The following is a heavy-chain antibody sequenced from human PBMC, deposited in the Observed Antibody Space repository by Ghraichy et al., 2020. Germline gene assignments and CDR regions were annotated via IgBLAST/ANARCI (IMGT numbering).Heavy chain of an antibody. CDR3: ARERVVVTTGWYFDL. V-gene: IGHV4-4*07. J-gene: IGHJ2*01. CDR1: GDSISTYY. D-gene: IGHD2-15*01. Sequence: SETLSLTCTVSGDSISTYYWNWIRQSAGKGLEWIGRIYISGSTNYNPSLKSRLTMSVDTSKNEFSLKMNSVTAAETAVYYGARERVVVTTGWYFDLWGRGTLVSVSS. CDR2: IYISGST.